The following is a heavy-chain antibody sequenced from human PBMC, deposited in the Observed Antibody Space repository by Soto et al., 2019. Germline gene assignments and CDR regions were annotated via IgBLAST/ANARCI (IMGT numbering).Heavy chain of an antibody. V-gene: IGHV4-59*01. CDR1: GGSISSYY. J-gene: IGHJ6*03. D-gene: IGHD2-15*01. CDR3: ARSYRRYCSGGSCYSYYYYYMDV. Sequence: QVQLQESGPGLVKPSETLSLTCTVSGGSISSYYWSWIRQPPGKELEWIGYIYYRGSTNYNPSLKSRVTISVDTSKHQFSLKLSSVTAADTAVYYCARSYRRYCSGGSCYSYYYYYMDVWGKGTTVTVSS. CDR2: IYYRGST.